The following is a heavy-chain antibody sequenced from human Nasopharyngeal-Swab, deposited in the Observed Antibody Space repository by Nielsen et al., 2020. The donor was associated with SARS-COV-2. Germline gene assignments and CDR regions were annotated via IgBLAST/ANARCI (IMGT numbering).Heavy chain of an antibody. V-gene: IGHV3-30*04. CDR3: ARTLRYSYGPGY. CDR2: ISYDGSNK. D-gene: IGHD5-18*01. CDR1: GFTFSSYA. Sequence: GESLKISCAASGFTFSSYAMHWVRQAPGKGLEWVAVISYDGSNKCYADSVKGRFTISRDNSKNTLYLQMNSLRAEDTAVYYCARTLRYSYGPGYWGQGTLVTVSS. J-gene: IGHJ4*02.